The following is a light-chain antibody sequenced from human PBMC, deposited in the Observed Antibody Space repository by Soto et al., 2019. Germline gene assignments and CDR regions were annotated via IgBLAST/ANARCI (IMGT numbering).Light chain of an antibody. V-gene: IGKV3-11*01. CDR3: QQRSNWPPT. J-gene: IGKJ4*01. CDR1: QSVSSY. Sequence: EIVLPQSPATLSLSPGASATLSCRASQSVSSYLAWYKQRPGQAPRLLIYDASKRATGIPAKFSGSGPGTDFTLTISTLEPEEVAVYYGQQRSNWPPTFGGGTKVDIK. CDR2: DAS.